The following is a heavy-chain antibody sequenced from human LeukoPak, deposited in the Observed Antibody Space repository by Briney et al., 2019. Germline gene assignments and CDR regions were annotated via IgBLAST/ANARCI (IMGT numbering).Heavy chain of an antibody. CDR2: AFAGGST. CDR3: ARDWTAVPGTHFDP. Sequence: PGGSLRLSCAVSGFTVSSNYMSWVRQAPGKGLEWVSVAFAGGSTYFADSVKGRVTISRDNSKNIVFLQINSLRAEDTAVYYCARDWTAVPGTHFDPWGQGTQVTVSS. CDR1: GFTVSSNY. J-gene: IGHJ5*02. D-gene: IGHD6-19*01. V-gene: IGHV3-66*01.